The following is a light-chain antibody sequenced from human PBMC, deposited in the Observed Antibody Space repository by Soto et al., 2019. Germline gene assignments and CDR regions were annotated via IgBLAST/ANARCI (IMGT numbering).Light chain of an antibody. CDR3: QQYNGWPRT. Sequence: EIVMTQSPATLSVSQGERATLSCRASQSISRELAWYQQLPGQAPRLLIYGASTRATGIPARFSGSGSGSEFTLTITSLQSEAFGVYYCQQYNGWPRTFGQGTKVEIK. CDR1: QSISRE. V-gene: IGKV3-15*01. CDR2: GAS. J-gene: IGKJ1*01.